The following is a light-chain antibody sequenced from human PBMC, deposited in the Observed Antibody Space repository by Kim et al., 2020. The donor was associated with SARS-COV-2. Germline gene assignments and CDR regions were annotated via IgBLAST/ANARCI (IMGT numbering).Light chain of an antibody. CDR1: SSDVGTYNL. Sequence: PGQSITTSCTGASSDVGTYNLVSWYQHHPGKAPKFIIYDVSKRPSGVSTRFSGSKSGNTASLTISGLLAEDEADYYCCTYAGGPYVFGTGTKVTVL. CDR2: DVS. V-gene: IGLV2-23*02. CDR3: CTYAGGPYV. J-gene: IGLJ1*01.